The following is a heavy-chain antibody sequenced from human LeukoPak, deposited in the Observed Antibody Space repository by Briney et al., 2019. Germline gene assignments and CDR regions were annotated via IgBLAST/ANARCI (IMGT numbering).Heavy chain of an antibody. Sequence: GGSLRLSCPASGFTFSDHAMNWVRQAPGKGLEWVSIISARDGRTYYADSVKGRFTISRDNSKNTLYLQMNSLRVEDTAVYYCAKDRNDWKQGIDYWGQGPLVTVST. J-gene: IGHJ4*02. CDR2: ISARDGRT. CDR3: AKDRNDWKQGIDY. V-gene: IGHV3-23*01. CDR1: GFTFSDHA. D-gene: IGHD1-1*01.